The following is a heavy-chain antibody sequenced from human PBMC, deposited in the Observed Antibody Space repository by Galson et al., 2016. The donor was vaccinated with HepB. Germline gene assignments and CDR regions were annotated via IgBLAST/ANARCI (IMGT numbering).Heavy chain of an antibody. D-gene: IGHD3-3*01. CDR3: ARWIFGVAANAFDI. V-gene: IGHV4-59*01. CDR2: IYFSGSP. J-gene: IGHJ3*02. CDR1: GGSISSYY. Sequence: SETLSLTCTVSGGSISSYYWSWIRQPPGKGLEWMGNIYFSGSPNYNPSLKSRVTISADTSKNQFSLTRSSVIAADTAVYYCARWIFGVAANAFDIWGQGTLVTVSS.